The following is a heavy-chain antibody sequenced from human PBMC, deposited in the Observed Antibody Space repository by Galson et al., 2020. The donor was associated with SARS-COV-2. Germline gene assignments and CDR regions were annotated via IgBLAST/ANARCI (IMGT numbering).Heavy chain of an antibody. CDR3: ARGEFLEFYYYGMDV. CDR2: IYTSGNT. J-gene: IGHJ6*02. Sequence: SETLSLTCTVSGASIRSGRYHWSWIRQPAGKGLEPIGRIYTSGNTNYNPSLKSRVTISLDTSKNQFSLRLRSVTAADTAVYYCARGEFLEFYYYGMDVWGQGTTVTVSS. CDR1: GASIRSGRYH. D-gene: IGHD3-3*01. V-gene: IGHV4-61*02.